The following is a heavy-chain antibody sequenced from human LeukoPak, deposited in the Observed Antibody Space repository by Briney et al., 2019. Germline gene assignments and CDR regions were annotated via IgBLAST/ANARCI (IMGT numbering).Heavy chain of an antibody. CDR3: ARVGCITMIVVPDWWFDP. D-gene: IGHD3-22*01. V-gene: IGHV4-61*02. CDR1: GDSISSGDYY. J-gene: IGHJ5*02. CDR2: ISSSGST. Sequence: SQTLSLTCTVSGDSISSGDYYWSWIRQPAGKGLEWIGRISSSGSTNYNPSLKSRVTISVDTSKNQFSLKLSSVTAADTAVYYCARVGCITMIVVPDWWFDPWGQGTLVTVSS.